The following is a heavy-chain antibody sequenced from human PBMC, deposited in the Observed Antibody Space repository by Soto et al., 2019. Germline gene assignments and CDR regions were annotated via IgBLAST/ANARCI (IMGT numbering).Heavy chain of an antibody. CDR3: ARASSRYCSGGSCYSVDY. D-gene: IGHD2-15*01. Sequence: GGSLRLSCAASGFTFSSYGMHWVRQAPGKGLEWVAVIWYDGSNKYYADSVKGRFTISRDNSKNTLYLQMNSLRAEDTAVYYCARASSRYCSGGSCYSVDYWGQGTLVTVSS. CDR2: IWYDGSNK. CDR1: GFTFSSYG. J-gene: IGHJ4*02. V-gene: IGHV3-33*01.